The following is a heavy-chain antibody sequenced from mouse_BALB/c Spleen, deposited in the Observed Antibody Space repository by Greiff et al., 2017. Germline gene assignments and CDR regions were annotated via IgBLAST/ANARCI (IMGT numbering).Heavy chain of an antibody. Sequence: QVHVKQSGPELVKPGASVRISCKASGYTFTSYYIHWVKQRPGQGLEWIGWIYPGNVNTKYNEKFKGKATLTADKSSSTAYMQLSSLTSEDSAVYFCARNDLGLRLYAMDYWGQGTSVTVSS. V-gene: IGHV1S56*01. J-gene: IGHJ4*01. CDR1: GYTFTSYY. CDR2: IYPGNVNT. CDR3: ARNDLGLRLYAMDY. D-gene: IGHD3-1*01.